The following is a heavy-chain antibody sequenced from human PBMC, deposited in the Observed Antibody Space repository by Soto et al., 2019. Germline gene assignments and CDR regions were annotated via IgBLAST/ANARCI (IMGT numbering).Heavy chain of an antibody. J-gene: IGHJ4*02. V-gene: IGHV2-70*11. CDR3: ARIREDSGRYYFDY. CDR2: IDWDDDK. D-gene: IGHD5-12*01. Sequence: SGPTLVNPTQTLTLTCTFSGFSLSTSGMSVSWIRQPPGRALEWLARIDWDDDKYYSTSLKTRLTISKDTSKNQVVLTMTNMDPVDTATYYCARIREDSGRYYFDYWGQGTLVTVSS. CDR1: GFSLSTSGMS.